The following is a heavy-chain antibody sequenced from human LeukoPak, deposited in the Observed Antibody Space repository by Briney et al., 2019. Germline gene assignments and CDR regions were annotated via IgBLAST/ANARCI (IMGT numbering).Heavy chain of an antibody. CDR2: ISSSSSYI. CDR1: GFTFSSYS. CDR3: ARVDCSSTSCVGVGYYYMDV. D-gene: IGHD2-2*01. J-gene: IGHJ6*03. V-gene: IGHV3-21*01. Sequence: GGSLRLSCAASGFTFSSYSMNWVRQAPGKGLEWVSSISSSSSYIYYADSVKGRFTISRDNAKNSLYLQMNSLRAEDTAVYYCARVDCSSTSCVGVGYYYMDVWGKGTTVTVSS.